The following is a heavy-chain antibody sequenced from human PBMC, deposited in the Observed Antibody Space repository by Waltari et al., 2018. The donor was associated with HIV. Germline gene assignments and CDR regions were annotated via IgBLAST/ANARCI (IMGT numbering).Heavy chain of an antibody. CDR3: AIDSSQVHWFGESLAL. CDR1: GPDFGSDG. J-gene: IGHJ4*02. CDR2: ISYDRMKK. D-gene: IGHD3-10*01. Sequence: QVQLVESGGGVVQPGDVLRLSCAASGPDFGSDGMHWVRQAPGKGRGWLAAISYDRMKKCYGDSLGGRLTISRDNSKKTLYLQMNTLRPVDTAIYFCAIDSSQVHWFGESLALWGQGTLVIVSS. V-gene: IGHV3-30*03.